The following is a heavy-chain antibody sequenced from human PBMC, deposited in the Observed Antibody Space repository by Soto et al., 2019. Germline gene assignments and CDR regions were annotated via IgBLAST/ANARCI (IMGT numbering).Heavy chain of an antibody. D-gene: IGHD3-10*01. Sequence: PGESLKISCKGSGYSFTSYWIAWVRQMPGEGLEWMGIISPGDSDTRYSPSYQGQVSFSVDKSINTAYLHRNSLKASDTAMYYCARQGDYGLIDYWGQGTPVTVSS. CDR2: ISPGDSDT. CDR1: GYSFTSYW. J-gene: IGHJ4*02. V-gene: IGHV5-51*01. CDR3: ARQGDYGLIDY.